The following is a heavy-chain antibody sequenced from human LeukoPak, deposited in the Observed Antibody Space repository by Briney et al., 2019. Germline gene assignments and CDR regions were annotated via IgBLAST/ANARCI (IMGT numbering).Heavy chain of an antibody. D-gene: IGHD3-10*01. V-gene: IGHV3-7*03. CDR1: GFTFSSYW. CDR3: WVSMWFGENYYYYYMDV. CDR2: IKQDGSEK. J-gene: IGHJ6*03. Sequence: PGGSLRLSCAASGFTFSSYWMSWVRQAPGKGLEWVANIKQDGSEKYYVDSVKGRFTISRDNSKNTLYLQMNSLRAEDTAVYYCWVSMWFGENYYYYYMDVWGKGTTVTVSS.